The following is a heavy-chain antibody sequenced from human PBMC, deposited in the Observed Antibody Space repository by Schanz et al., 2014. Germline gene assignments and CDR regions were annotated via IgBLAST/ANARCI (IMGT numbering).Heavy chain of an antibody. D-gene: IGHD3-10*01. J-gene: IGHJ1*01. Sequence: EVQLLESGGGLVQPGGSLRLSCAASGFTFSSYAMHWVRQVPGKGLEWLSYIATSSSTRHYADSVKGRVTISRDNAKNSVSLQMRRLRVEDTAVYYCASGVHVSSLQKGLQFWGRGTLVIVSS. CDR2: IATSSSTR. CDR3: ASGVHVSSLQKGLQF. CDR1: GFTFSSYA. V-gene: IGHV3-48*01.